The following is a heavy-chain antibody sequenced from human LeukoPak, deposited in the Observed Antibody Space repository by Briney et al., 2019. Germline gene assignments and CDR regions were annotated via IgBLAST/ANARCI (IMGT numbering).Heavy chain of an antibody. V-gene: IGHV4-30-2*01. Sequence: SETLSLTCTVSGGSISSGGYYWSWIRQPPGKGLEWIGYIYHSGSTYYNPSLKSRVAISVDRSKNQFSLKLSSVTAADTAVYYCARGPSHCSSTSCYDAFDIWGQGTMVTVSS. CDR3: ARGPSHCSSTSCYDAFDI. J-gene: IGHJ3*02. D-gene: IGHD2-2*01. CDR2: IYHSGST. CDR1: GGSISSGGYY.